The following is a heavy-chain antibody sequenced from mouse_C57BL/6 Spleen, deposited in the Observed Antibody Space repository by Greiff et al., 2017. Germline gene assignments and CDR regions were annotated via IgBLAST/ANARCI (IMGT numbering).Heavy chain of an antibody. Sequence: QVHVKQPGAELVKPGASVKMSCKASGYTFTSYWITWVKQRPGQGLGWIGDIYPGSGSTNYNEKFKSKATLTVDTSSSTAYMQLSSLTSEDSAVYYCARSGYDPFYFDYWGQGTTLTVSS. CDR1: GYTFTSYW. CDR3: ARSGYDPFYFDY. V-gene: IGHV1-55*01. J-gene: IGHJ2*01. D-gene: IGHD2-2*01. CDR2: IYPGSGST.